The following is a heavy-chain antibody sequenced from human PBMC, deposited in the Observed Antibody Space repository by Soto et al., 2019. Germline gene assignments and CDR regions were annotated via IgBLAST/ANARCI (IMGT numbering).Heavy chain of an antibody. CDR3: ARAGGTLTGNGMDV. Sequence: SETLALTCAVSGGSISSGGYSWSWIRQPPGKGLEWIGYIYHSGSTYYNPSLKSRVTISVDRSKNQFSLKLSSVTAADTAVYYCARAGGTLTGNGMDVWGQGTTVTVSS. V-gene: IGHV4-30-2*01. D-gene: IGHD1-1*01. J-gene: IGHJ6*02. CDR1: GGSISSGGYS. CDR2: IYHSGST.